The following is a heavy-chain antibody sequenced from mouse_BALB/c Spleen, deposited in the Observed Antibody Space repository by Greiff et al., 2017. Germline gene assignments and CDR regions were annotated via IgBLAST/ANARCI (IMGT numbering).Heavy chain of an antibody. CDR1: GYSITSDYA. CDR3: VSLPRGYAMDY. J-gene: IGHJ4*01. CDR2: ISYSGST. D-gene: IGHD1-2*01. V-gene: IGHV3-2*02. Sequence: EVKLVESGPGLVKPSQSLFLTCTVTGYSITSDYAWNWIRQFPGNTLEWMGDISYSGSTSYNPSLKSRISITRDTSKNQFFLHLNSVTTEDTATYYCVSLPRGYAMDYWGQGTSVTVSS.